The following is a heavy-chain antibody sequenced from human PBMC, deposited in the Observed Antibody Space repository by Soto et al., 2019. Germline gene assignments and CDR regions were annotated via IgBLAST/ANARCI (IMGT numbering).Heavy chain of an antibody. CDR1: GVSIANFF. Sequence: PSETLSLTCTVSGVSIANFFWSWIRQPPGKGLEWIGYMSQGGTTTYNPSLKGRATISVDTSKNQLSLKLTSVTAADTAMYYCARDRGGITVAANTLGEWFDPWGPGTLVTVSS. CDR2: MSQGGTT. CDR3: ARDRGGITVAANTLGEWFDP. J-gene: IGHJ5*02. V-gene: IGHV4-59*08. D-gene: IGHD6-19*01.